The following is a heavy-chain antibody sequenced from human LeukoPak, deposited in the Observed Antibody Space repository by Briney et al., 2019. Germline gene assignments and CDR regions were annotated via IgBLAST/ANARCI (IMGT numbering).Heavy chain of an antibody. V-gene: IGHV3-23*01. Sequence: GGSLRLPCAASGFTFSSSAMSWVRQAPGKGLEWVSAISNNGGYTYYADSVKGRFTISRDNSKNTLYPQMSSLRAEDTAVYYCAGDQWLALQHWGQGTLVTVSS. D-gene: IGHD6-19*01. CDR3: AGDQWLALQH. CDR2: ISNNGGYT. J-gene: IGHJ1*01. CDR1: GFTFSSSA.